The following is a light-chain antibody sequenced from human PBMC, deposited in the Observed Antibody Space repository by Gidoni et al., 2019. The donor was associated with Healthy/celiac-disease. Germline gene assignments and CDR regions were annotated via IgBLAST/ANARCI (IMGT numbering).Light chain of an antibody. Sequence: DIVMTQSPLSLPVTPGEPASISCRSSQSLLHSNGYNYLDWYLQKPGQSPQLLMYLGSTRASGVPDRLSGSGSGTVFTLKISRVEAEDVGVYYCMQGLQTPYTFGQGTKLEIK. V-gene: IGKV2-28*01. CDR1: QSLLHSNGYNY. CDR3: MQGLQTPYT. CDR2: LGS. J-gene: IGKJ2*01.